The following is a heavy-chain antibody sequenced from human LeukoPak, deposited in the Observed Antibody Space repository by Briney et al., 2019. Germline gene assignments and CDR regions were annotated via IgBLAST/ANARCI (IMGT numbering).Heavy chain of an antibody. J-gene: IGHJ6*03. CDR3: ARHEVYYYYMDV. Sequence: SETLSLTCTVSGGSISSYYWGWIRQPPGKGLERIGSIYYSGSTYYNPSLKSRVTISVDTSKNQFSLKLSSVTAADTAVYYCARHEVYYYYMDVWGKGTTVTISS. CDR1: GGSISSYY. V-gene: IGHV4-39*01. CDR2: IYYSGST.